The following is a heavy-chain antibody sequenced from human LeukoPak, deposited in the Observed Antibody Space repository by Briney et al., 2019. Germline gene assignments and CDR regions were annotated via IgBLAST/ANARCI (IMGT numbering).Heavy chain of an antibody. Sequence: SETLSLTCTVSGDSISSSSYYWGWLRQPPGKGLEWIGNIYYSGITYYNPSLKSRVTISADTSKNQFSLKLSSVTAADTAVYYCARQTGTPGYYYYMDVWGKGTTVIVSS. V-gene: IGHV4-39*01. J-gene: IGHJ6*03. CDR2: IYYSGIT. CDR3: ARQTGTPGYYYYMDV. D-gene: IGHD1-7*01. CDR1: GDSISSSSYY.